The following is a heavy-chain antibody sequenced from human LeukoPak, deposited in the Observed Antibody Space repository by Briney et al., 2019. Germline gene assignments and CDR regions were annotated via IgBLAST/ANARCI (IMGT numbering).Heavy chain of an antibody. CDR2: IKEDGSGK. CDR1: GFTFSGCW. J-gene: IGHJ4*02. D-gene: IGHD3-10*01. CDR3: ARKAYGSGSLDY. V-gene: IGHV3-7*01. Sequence: PGGSLRLSCAASGFTFSGCWMSWARQAPGKGLEWVAYIKEDGSGKYYVDSVKGRFTISRDNAKNSLSLQMNSLRAEDTAVYYCARKAYGSGSLDYWGQGTLVTVSS.